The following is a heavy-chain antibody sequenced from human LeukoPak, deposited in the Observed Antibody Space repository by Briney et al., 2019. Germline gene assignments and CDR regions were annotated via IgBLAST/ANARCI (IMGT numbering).Heavy chain of an antibody. CDR2: INSDGRTT. CDR3: ARDSRADFDY. CDR1: GFTFSTYW. J-gene: IGHJ4*02. Sequence: GGSLRLSCATSGFTFSTYWMHWVRQTPGKELEWVARINSDGRTTVYADSVRGRFAISRDNAKNTLYLQMNSLRAEDTAVYYCARDSRADFDYWGQGTLVTVSS. V-gene: IGHV3-74*01.